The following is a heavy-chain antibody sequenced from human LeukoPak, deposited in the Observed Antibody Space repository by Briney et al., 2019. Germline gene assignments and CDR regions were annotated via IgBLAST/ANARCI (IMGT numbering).Heavy chain of an antibody. CDR2: ISDTGGAI. V-gene: IGHV3-48*03. J-gene: IGHJ5*02. Sequence: GGSLRLSCAASGFAFSGHEMYWVRQAPGKGLEWISYISDTGGAIHYADSVKGRFTISRDNAKNSLYLQMNSLRAEDTAVYYCAKDTSGWSLTWGQGTLVTVSS. D-gene: IGHD6-19*01. CDR1: GFAFSGHE. CDR3: AKDTSGWSLT.